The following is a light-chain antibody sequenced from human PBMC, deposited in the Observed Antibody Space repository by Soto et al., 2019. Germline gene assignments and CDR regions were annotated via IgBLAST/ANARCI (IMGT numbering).Light chain of an antibody. Sequence: QSALTPPRSVSGSPGQSVTISCTGTSSDVGAYNYVSWYQHHPDKAPKLMIYDVTKRPSGVPDRFSGSKSGNTASLTISGLKAEDEADYYCCSYAGYHTYWVFGGGTKLTVL. J-gene: IGLJ3*02. CDR3: CSYAGYHTYWV. V-gene: IGLV2-11*01. CDR2: DVT. CDR1: SSDVGAYNY.